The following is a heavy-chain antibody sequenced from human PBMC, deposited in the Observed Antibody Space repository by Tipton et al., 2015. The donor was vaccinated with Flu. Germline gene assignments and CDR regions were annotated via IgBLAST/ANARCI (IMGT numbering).Heavy chain of an antibody. CDR3: TRDPSSTLTATRFDP. V-gene: IGHV4-4*07. CDR1: GGSMSSFY. Sequence: TLSLTCTVSGGSMSSFYWSWIRQPAGKGLVWIGRMYTSGTAKYHPSFKSRVTMSVDTSKNQFSLKLSSVTAADTAVYYCTRDPSSTLTATRFDPWGQGTLVTVSS. D-gene: IGHD2-21*02. J-gene: IGHJ5*02. CDR2: MYTSGTA.